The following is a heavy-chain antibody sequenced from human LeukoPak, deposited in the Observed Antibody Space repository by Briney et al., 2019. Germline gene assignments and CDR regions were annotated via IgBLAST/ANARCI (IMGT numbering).Heavy chain of an antibody. V-gene: IGHV4-39*07. CDR3: ARGTSTLGYSSSWYDWYFDL. J-gene: IGHJ2*01. CDR2: IYYTGNT. Sequence: PSETLSLTCAVSGASISGSGYYLGWIRQSPGKGLEWIGNIYYTGNTYYNASLQSRVTISIDTSENQFSLKLSSVTAADTAVYYCARGTSTLGYSSSWYDWYFDLWGRGTLVTVSS. D-gene: IGHD6-13*01. CDR1: GASISGSGYY.